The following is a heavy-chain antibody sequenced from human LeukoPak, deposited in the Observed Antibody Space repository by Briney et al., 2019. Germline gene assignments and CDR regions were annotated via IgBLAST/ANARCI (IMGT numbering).Heavy chain of an antibody. CDR1: GYTFTSYG. CDR2: ISAYNGNT. CDR3: ARDGGPYYDSSGYYESRAFDI. J-gene: IGHJ3*02. D-gene: IGHD3-22*01. V-gene: IGHV1-18*01. Sequence: ASVKVSCKASGYTFTSYGISWVRQAPGQGLEWMGWISAYNGNTNYAQKLQGRVTMTTDTSTSTAYMELRSLRSDDTAVYYRARDGGPYYDSSGYYESRAFDIWGQGTMVTVSS.